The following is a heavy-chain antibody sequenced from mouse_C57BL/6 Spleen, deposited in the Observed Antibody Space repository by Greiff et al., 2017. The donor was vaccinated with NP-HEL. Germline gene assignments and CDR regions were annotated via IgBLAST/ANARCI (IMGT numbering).Heavy chain of an antibody. CDR1: GYTFTDYE. J-gene: IGHJ1*03. Sequence: VQLQQSGAELVRPGASVTLSCKASGYTFTDYEMHWVKKTPVHGLEWIGAIDPETGGTAYNQKFKGKAILTADKSSSTAYMELRSLTSEDSAVYYCTLGKIEGYFDVWGTGTTVTVSS. CDR2: IDPETGGT. D-gene: IGHD4-1*01. V-gene: IGHV1-15*01. CDR3: TLGKIEGYFDV.